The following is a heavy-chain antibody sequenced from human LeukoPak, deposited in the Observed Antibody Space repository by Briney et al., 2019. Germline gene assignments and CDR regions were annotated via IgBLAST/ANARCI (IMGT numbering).Heavy chain of an antibody. CDR3: AKDAQRGFDYSNSLQN. V-gene: IGHV3-33*06. CDR1: GFTFSHYG. D-gene: IGHD4-11*01. J-gene: IGHJ1*01. CDR2: IWSDGSDK. Sequence: GGSLRQSCAASGFTFSHYGMHWVRQTPGAGLEWVAVIWSDGSDKYYAKSVKGRFTISRDNSKNSLFLQMNSLRAEDTAVYYCAKDAQRGFDYSNSLQNWGQGILVTVSS.